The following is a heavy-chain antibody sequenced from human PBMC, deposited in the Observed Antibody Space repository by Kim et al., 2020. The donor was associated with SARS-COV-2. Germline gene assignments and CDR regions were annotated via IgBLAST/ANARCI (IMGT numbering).Heavy chain of an antibody. J-gene: IGHJ4*02. CDR3: VRGNSRDY. Sequence: GGSLRLSCTTSGFTFTNFIFNWVRQPPGKGLEWVSSIGRTGSDTYYSDSVRGRFTISRDNTKNSLSVQMNSLRAEDTGVYYCVRGNSRDYWGQGTLVTVSS. CDR1: GFTFTNFI. V-gene: IGHV3-21*01. CDR2: IGRTGSDT.